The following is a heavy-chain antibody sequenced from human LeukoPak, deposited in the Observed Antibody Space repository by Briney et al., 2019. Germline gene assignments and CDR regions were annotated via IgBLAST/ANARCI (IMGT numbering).Heavy chain of an antibody. CDR3: ARGVDL. CDR1: SGSLSGYY. Sequence: PSETLPLTCGVSSGSLSGYYWRWIRQPPGGGLEWLGEITHSGSPNYNPSLKSRVTISGDTSKKQFSLNLTSVTAADTGVYYCARGVDLWGRGTPVTVSS. V-gene: IGHV4-34*01. J-gene: IGHJ2*01. CDR2: ITHSGSP.